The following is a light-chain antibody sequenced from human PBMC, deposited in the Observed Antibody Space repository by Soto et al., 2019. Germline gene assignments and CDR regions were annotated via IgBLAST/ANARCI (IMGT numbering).Light chain of an antibody. CDR3: QQYGYLVT. J-gene: IGKJ4*01. V-gene: IGKV3-20*01. Sequence: EIVLTQSPGTLSLSPGERATLSCRASQSITNNYLAWYQQKPGRAHRLLIYGASSRATGIPDRFSGSGSGTDFTLTSSRLEPEDVAMYYCQQYGYLVTFGGGTKVEIK. CDR1: QSITNNY. CDR2: GAS.